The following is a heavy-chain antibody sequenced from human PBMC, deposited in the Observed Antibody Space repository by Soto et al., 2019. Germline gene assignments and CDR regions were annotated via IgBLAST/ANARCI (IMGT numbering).Heavy chain of an antibody. Sequence: GGSLRLSCVASRFTFTSYAMSWVRQAPGKGLEWVAAISASGGATIHADSVKGRLTISRDNSKNTLYLQMNSLRAEDTAVYYCAKDVEGGSLFRGAFDYWGRGTQVTAPQ. CDR1: RFTFTSYA. J-gene: IGHJ4*02. CDR2: ISASGGAT. D-gene: IGHD1-26*01. V-gene: IGHV3-23*01. CDR3: AKDVEGGSLFRGAFDY.